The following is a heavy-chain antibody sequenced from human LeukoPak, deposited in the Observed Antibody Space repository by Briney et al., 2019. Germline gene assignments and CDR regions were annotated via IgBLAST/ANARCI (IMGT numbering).Heavy chain of an antibody. V-gene: IGHV4-59*01. J-gene: IGHJ3*02. CDR3: ARDGSSGWHDAFDI. Sequence: PGGSLRLSCVGSGFTFSSYWMSWIRQPPGKGLEWIGYIYYSGSTNYNPSLKSRVTISVDTSKNQFSLKLSSVTAADTAVYYCARDGSSGWHDAFDIWGQGTMVTVSS. CDR2: IYYSGST. CDR1: GFTFSSYW. D-gene: IGHD6-19*01.